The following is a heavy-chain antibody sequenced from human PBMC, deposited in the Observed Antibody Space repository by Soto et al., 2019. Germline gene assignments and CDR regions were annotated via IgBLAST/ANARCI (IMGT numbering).Heavy chain of an antibody. CDR1: GFTFDDYA. CDR3: AKGGATYGLLTHDY. V-gene: IGHV3-9*01. D-gene: IGHD3-9*01. Sequence: EVQLVESGGGLVQPGRSLRLSCVTSGFTFDDYAMHWVRQVPGKGLEWVAGINWNSGSLGYADSVKGRFTISRDNAKNSLSLQMNSLRAEDTAVYYCAKGGATYGLLTHDYWGQGTLVTVSS. CDR2: INWNSGSL. J-gene: IGHJ4*02.